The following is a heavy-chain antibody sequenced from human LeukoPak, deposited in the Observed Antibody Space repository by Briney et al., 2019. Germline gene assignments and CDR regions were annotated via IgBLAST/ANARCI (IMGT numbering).Heavy chain of an antibody. CDR1: GHTFTGYY. V-gene: IGHV1-2*02. J-gene: IGHJ5*02. CDR2: INPNSGGT. D-gene: IGHD3-10*01. Sequence: ASVKVSCKASGHTFTGYYMHWVRQAPGQGLEWMGWINPNSGGTNYAQKFQGRVTMTRDTSISTAYMELSRLRSDDTAVYYCARDRRYYYGSGSSTNWFDPWGQGTLVTVSS. CDR3: ARDRRYYYGSGSSTNWFDP.